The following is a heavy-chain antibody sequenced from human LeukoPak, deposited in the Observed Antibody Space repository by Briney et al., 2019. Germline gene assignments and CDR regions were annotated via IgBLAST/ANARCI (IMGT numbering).Heavy chain of an antibody. V-gene: IGHV3-30-3*01. CDR2: ISYDGSNK. CDR1: GFTFSSYA. Sequence: GRSLRLSCAASGFTFSSYAMHWVRQAPGKRLEWVAVISYDGSNKYYADSVKGRFTISRDNSKNTLYLQMNSLRAEDTTVYYCARDGGRSWYESYFDYWGQGTLVTVSS. CDR3: ARDGGRSWYESYFDY. D-gene: IGHD6-13*01. J-gene: IGHJ4*02.